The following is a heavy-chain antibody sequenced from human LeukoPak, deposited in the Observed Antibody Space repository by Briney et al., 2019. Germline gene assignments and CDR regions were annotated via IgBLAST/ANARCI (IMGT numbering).Heavy chain of an antibody. V-gene: IGHV4-34*01. Sequence: PSETLSLTCAVYGGSFSGYYWSWIRQPPGKGLEWIGEINHSGSTNYNPSLKSRVTISVDTSKNQFSLKLSSVTAADTAVYYCARASYDFWSGYYTLVWAFDIWGQGTMVTVSS. D-gene: IGHD3-3*01. J-gene: IGHJ3*02. CDR1: GGSFSGYY. CDR2: INHSGST. CDR3: ARASYDFWSGYYTLVWAFDI.